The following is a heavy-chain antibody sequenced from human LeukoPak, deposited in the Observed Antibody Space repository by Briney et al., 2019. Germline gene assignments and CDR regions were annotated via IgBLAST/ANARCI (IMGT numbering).Heavy chain of an antibody. V-gene: IGHV3-11*01. D-gene: IGHD3-22*01. CDR2: ISSSGSTI. CDR1: GFTFSDYY. J-gene: IGHJ4*02. CDR3: ARDPNYDSSGD. Sequence: GGSLRLSCAASGFTFSDYYMSWIRQAPGKGLEWVSYISSSGSTIYYADSVKGRFTISRDNAKNSLYLQMNSLRAEDKDVYYCARDPNYDSSGDWGQGTLVTVSS.